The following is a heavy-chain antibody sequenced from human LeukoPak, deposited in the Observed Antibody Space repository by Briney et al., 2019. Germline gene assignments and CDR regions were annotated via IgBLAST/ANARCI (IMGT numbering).Heavy chain of an antibody. CDR1: GYTFSTYW. Sequence: GESLKISCQGSGYTFSTYWIGWVRQMPGKGLEWMGIIYPDDYDTRYSPSFEGQVTISVDKSISTAYLQWRSLKASDTAMYYCARWLGFSHSDAFDIWGQGTMVTVSS. V-gene: IGHV5-51*01. D-gene: IGHD6-19*01. J-gene: IGHJ3*02. CDR3: ARWLGFSHSDAFDI. CDR2: IYPDDYDT.